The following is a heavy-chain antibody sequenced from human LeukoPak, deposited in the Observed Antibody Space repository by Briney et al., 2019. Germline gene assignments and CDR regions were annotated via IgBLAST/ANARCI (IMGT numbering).Heavy chain of an antibody. CDR1: GFTFCNAW. J-gene: IGHJ4*02. Sequence: GGSLRLSCAASGFTFCNAWMNWVRQAPGKGLEWLGRIKRKTDGGTTDYAAPVKGRFTISRDDSKNTLYLQMNSLKTEDTAVYYCTTAAYWGQGTLVTVSP. CDR2: IKRKTDGGTT. CDR3: TTAAY. V-gene: IGHV3-15*07.